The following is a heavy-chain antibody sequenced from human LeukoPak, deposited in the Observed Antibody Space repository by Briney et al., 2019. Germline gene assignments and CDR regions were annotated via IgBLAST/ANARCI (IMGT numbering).Heavy chain of an antibody. CDR1: GFTFSSYA. D-gene: IGHD6-13*01. CDR2: ISYDGSNK. CDR3: AREAAGIDY. J-gene: IGHJ4*02. Sequence: GGSLRLSCAASGFTFSSYAMHWVRQAPGKGLEWVAVISYDGSNKYYADSVKGRFTISRDNSKNTLYLEMNSLRAEDTAVYYCAREAAGIDYWGQGTLVTVSS. V-gene: IGHV3-30-3*01.